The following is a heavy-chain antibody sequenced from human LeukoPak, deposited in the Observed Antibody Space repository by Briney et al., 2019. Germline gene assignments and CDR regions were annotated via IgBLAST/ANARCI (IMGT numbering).Heavy chain of an antibody. CDR3: ARGGFPSGYYYYGMDV. CDR2: INHSGST. V-gene: IGHV4-34*01. J-gene: IGHJ6*02. CDR1: GGSFSGYY. Sequence: SETLSLTCAVYGGSFSGYYWSWIRQPPGKGLEWIGEINHSGSTNYNPSLKSRVTISVDTSKNQFSLKLSSVTAADTAVYYCARGGFPSGYYYYGMDVWGQGTTVTVSS.